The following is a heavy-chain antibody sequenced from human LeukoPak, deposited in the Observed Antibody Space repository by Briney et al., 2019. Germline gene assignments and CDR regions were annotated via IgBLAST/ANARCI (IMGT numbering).Heavy chain of an antibody. D-gene: IGHD6-19*01. CDR2: ISGSGGST. J-gene: IGHJ4*02. Sequence: QPGGSLRLSCAASGFTFSTYTMNWVRQAPGKGLEWVSAISGSGGSTYYADSVKGRFTISRDNSKNTLYLQMNSLRAEDTAVYYCAKSIRIAVAGTKSDYWGQGTLVTVSS. V-gene: IGHV3-23*01. CDR1: GFTFSTYT. CDR3: AKSIRIAVAGTKSDY.